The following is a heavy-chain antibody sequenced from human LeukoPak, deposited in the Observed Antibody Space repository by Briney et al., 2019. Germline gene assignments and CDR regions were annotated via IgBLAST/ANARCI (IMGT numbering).Heavy chain of an antibody. CDR1: GYSFSSYW. J-gene: IGHJ4*02. Sequence: GESLKISCNGSGYSFSSYWIGWVRQMPGKGLEWMGIIYPGDSDTRYSPSFQGQVTISADKSISTAYLQWSSLKASDTAMYYCARPTYCSSTSCYDYWGLGTLVTVSS. V-gene: IGHV5-51*01. D-gene: IGHD2-2*01. CDR3: ARPTYCSSTSCYDY. CDR2: IYPGDSDT.